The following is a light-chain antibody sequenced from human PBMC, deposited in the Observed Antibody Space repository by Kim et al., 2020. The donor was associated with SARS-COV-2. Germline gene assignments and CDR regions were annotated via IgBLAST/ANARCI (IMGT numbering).Light chain of an antibody. Sequence: PGQSVTIACTGTSSDLGAHSYVSWYQHHPGRAPKLLIYDVNKRPSGVPDRISGSESANTASLTVSGLQAEDEGDYYCSSYAGNNVIFGGGTKLTVL. V-gene: IGLV2-8*01. CDR3: SSYAGNNVI. J-gene: IGLJ2*01. CDR1: SSDLGAHSY. CDR2: DVN.